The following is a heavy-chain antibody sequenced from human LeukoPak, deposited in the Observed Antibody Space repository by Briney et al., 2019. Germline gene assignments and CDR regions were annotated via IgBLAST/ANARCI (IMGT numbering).Heavy chain of an antibody. Sequence: PGGSLRLSCAASGFTVSSNYMSWVRQAPGKGLECVSSISESGDKTYYADSVKGRFTISRDNSKNTLYLQMSSLRSEDTAVYHCVKPSVNNGLFGYWGQGTPVTVSS. J-gene: IGHJ4*02. V-gene: IGHV3-23*01. CDR2: ISESGDKT. CDR3: VKPSVNNGLFGY. D-gene: IGHD2-8*01. CDR1: GFTVSSNY.